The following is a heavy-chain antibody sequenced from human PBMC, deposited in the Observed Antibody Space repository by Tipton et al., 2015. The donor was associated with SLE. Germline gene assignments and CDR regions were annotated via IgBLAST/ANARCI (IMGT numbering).Heavy chain of an antibody. CDR3: ARGVAVAGEAFDY. D-gene: IGHD6-19*01. Sequence: SLRLSCAASGFTVSSNYMSWVRQAPGKGLEWVSVIYSGGSTYYADSVKGRFTISRHNSKNTLYLQMNCLRAEDTAVYYCARGVAVAGEAFDYWGQGTLVTVSS. CDR1: GFTVSSNY. J-gene: IGHJ4*02. CDR2: IYSGGST. V-gene: IGHV3-53*04.